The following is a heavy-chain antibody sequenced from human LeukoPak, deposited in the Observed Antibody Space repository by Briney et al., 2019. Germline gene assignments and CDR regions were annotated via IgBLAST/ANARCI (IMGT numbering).Heavy chain of an antibody. CDR3: AIGNDAPSTSWDYYYMDV. D-gene: IGHD1-1*01. J-gene: IGHJ6*03. V-gene: IGHV3-30*02. Sequence: QPGGSLRLCCGASVYRFCTYVVQWVPRARGKGVEWVAFLRYNVLSKYYADSGKGRFTISRDDSKNTLDLQMNSLRAEDTAVYYCAIGNDAPSTSWDYYYMDVWGKGTRVTVSS. CDR1: VYRFCTYV. CDR2: LRYNVLSK.